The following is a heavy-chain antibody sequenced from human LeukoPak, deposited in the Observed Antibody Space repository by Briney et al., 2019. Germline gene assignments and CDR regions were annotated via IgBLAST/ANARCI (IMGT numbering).Heavy chain of an antibody. Sequence: GSLRLSCAASGFTFSSYEMNWVRQAPGKGLEWIGSISYSGTTYYNPSLKSRVTISVDTSKNQFSLKLNSVTAADTAVFYCAANSADYNTLGSSYKVWGQGTLVTVSS. CDR2: ISYSGTT. V-gene: IGHV4-59*05. CDR1: GFTFSSYE. J-gene: IGHJ4*02. D-gene: IGHD3-10*01. CDR3: AANSADYNTLGSSYKV.